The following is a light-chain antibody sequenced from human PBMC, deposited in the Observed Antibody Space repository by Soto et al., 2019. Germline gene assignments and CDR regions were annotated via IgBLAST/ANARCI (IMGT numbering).Light chain of an antibody. CDR1: QSIDSW. Sequence: DIQMTQSPSTLSASVGDRVTITCRASQSIDSWLAWYQQKPGKAPKLLIYKASSLETGVPSRFSGSGSGTEFTLTISSLQPDDFVTYYCQQYNSYSTFGQGTKVEIK. CDR3: QQYNSYST. V-gene: IGKV1-5*03. CDR2: KAS. J-gene: IGKJ1*01.